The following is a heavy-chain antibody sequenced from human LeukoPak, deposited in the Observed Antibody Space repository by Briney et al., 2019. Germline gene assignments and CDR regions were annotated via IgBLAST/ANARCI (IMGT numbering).Heavy chain of an antibody. Sequence: PGRSLRLSCAASGFTFSSYGMHWVRQAPGKGLEWVAVISYDGSNKYYADSVKGRFTISRDNSKNTLYLQMNSLRAEDTALYYCAKGVRSGTYYNCFDPWGQGTLVTVSS. D-gene: IGHD1-26*01. J-gene: IGHJ5*02. CDR1: GFTFSSYG. CDR2: ISYDGSNK. V-gene: IGHV3-30*18. CDR3: AKGVRSGTYYNCFDP.